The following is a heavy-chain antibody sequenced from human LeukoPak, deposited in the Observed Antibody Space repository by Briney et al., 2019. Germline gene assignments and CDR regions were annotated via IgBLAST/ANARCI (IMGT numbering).Heavy chain of an antibody. CDR3: ARVGLSPVLRFLEWALDY. V-gene: IGHV4-59*01. CDR2: LYYSGST. Sequence: SETLSLTCTVSGGSISSYYWSWIRQPPGKGLEWIGYLYYSGSTNYNPSLKSRVTISVDTSKNQFSLKLSSVTAADTAVYYCARVGLSPVLRFLEWALDYWGQGTLVTVSS. J-gene: IGHJ4*02. CDR1: GGSISSYY. D-gene: IGHD3-3*01.